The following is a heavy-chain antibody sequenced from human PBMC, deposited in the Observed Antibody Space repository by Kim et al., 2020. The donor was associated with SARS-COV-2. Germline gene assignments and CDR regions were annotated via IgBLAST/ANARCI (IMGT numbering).Heavy chain of an antibody. D-gene: IGHD3-10*01. CDR2: ISSSSSYT. V-gene: IGHV3-11*06. CDR3: ARAVMDTMVRGVIITSGIYSQH. J-gene: IGHJ1*01. CDR1: GFNFSDYY. Sequence: GGSLRLSCAASGFNFSDYYMSWIRQAPGKGLEWVSYISSSSSYTNYADSVKGRFTISRDNAKNSLYLQMNSLRAEDTAVYYCARAVMDTMVRGVIITSGIYSQHWGQGTLVTVSS.